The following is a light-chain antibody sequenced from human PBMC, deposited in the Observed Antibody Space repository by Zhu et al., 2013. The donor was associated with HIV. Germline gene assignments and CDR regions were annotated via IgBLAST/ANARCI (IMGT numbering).Light chain of an antibody. CDR2: KAS. CDR3: QQYYSNSPT. J-gene: IGKJ1*01. Sequence: DIQMTQSPSTLSASVGDRVTITCRASQSISSWLAWYQQKPGKAPKLLIYKASSLESGVPSRFNGSGSGTEFTLTISSLQPDDFATYYCQQYYSNSPTFGPGTKVEIK. CDR1: QSISSW. V-gene: IGKV1-5*03.